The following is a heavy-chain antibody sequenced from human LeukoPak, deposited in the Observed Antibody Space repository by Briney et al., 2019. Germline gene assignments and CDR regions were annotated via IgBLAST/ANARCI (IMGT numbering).Heavy chain of an antibody. CDR1: GFSFGSYG. CDR2: IRSDGSNK. J-gene: IGHJ5*02. Sequence: GGSLRLSCAGSGFSFGSYGMHWVRQAPGKGLEWMAFIRSDGSNKYYADSVKGRFTISRDNSKNTLYLQMNSLRAEDTAVYYCARGRGYSHSNWVDPWGQGTMVTVSA. V-gene: IGHV3-30*02. CDR3: ARGRGYSHSNWVDP. D-gene: IGHD5-18*01.